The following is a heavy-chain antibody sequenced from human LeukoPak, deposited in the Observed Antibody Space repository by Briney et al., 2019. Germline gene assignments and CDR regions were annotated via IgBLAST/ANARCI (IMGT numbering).Heavy chain of an antibody. Sequence: ASVNVSCKASGYTFTSYDINWVRQATGQGLEWMRWMNPNSGNTGYAQKFQGRVTMTRNTSISTAYMELSSLRSEDTAVYYCARAAALHDAFDIWGQGTMVTVSS. V-gene: IGHV1-8*01. D-gene: IGHD6-13*01. CDR2: MNPNSGNT. CDR3: ARAAALHDAFDI. J-gene: IGHJ3*02. CDR1: GYTFTSYD.